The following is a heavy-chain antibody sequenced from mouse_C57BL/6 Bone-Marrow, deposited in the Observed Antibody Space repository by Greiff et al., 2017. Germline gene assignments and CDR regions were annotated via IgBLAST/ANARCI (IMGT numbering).Heavy chain of an antibody. D-gene: IGHD2-2*01. Sequence: QVQLQQPGAELVKPGAPVKLSCKASGYTFTSYWMHWVKQRPGRGLEWIGRIDLNSGGTKYNEKFKSKATLTVDKPSSTAYMQLSSLTSEDSAVYYCARERGYGYDDAWGQGTTLTVSS. CDR1: GYTFTSYW. J-gene: IGHJ2*01. V-gene: IGHV1-72*01. CDR2: IDLNSGGT. CDR3: ARERGYGYDDA.